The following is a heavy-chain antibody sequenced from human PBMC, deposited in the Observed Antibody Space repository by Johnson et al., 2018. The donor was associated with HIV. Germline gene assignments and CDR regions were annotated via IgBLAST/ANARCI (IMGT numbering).Heavy chain of an antibody. CDR3: LRCVGVYGYDECDAFDI. CDR1: GFTFSSYG. D-gene: IGHD5-18*01. Sequence: EVQLVESGGGVVQPGRSPRLSCVASGFTFSSYGMNWVRQAPGKGLEWVANIKQDGSEKYYVDSVKGRFTISRDNAKNSLYLQMNSLRAEDTALYYCLRCVGVYGYDECDAFDIWGQGTMVTISS. CDR2: IKQDGSEK. J-gene: IGHJ3*02. V-gene: IGHV3-7*03.